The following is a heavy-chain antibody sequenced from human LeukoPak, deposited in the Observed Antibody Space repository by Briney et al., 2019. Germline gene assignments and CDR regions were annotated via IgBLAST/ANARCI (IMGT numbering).Heavy chain of an antibody. D-gene: IGHD1-20*01. CDR1: GNSFTGHY. J-gene: IGHJ3*02. Sequence: ASVKVSCKASGNSFTGHYIHWVRQAPGQGLEWMGWMNPISGVTSYAQKFQGRVTMTRDTSISTAYMEVSRLRSDDTAVYFCARDLSNWNPYDAFDIWGQETLVIVSS. V-gene: IGHV1-2*02. CDR3: ARDLSNWNPYDAFDI. CDR2: MNPISGVT.